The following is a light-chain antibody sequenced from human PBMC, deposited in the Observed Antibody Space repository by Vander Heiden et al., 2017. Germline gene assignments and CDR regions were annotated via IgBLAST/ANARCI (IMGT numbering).Light chain of an antibody. Sequence: QSALTQPASVSGSPGQSITISCTGTSSDVGGYNYVSWYQQHPGKAPKLMIYEVSNRPSGVSDRFSGYKSGNTASLTISGLQAEDEADYYCSSRTTTKNLVFGTGTRVTVL. V-gene: IGLV2-14*01. CDR1: SSDVGGYNY. CDR2: EVS. CDR3: SSRTTTKNLV. J-gene: IGLJ1*01.